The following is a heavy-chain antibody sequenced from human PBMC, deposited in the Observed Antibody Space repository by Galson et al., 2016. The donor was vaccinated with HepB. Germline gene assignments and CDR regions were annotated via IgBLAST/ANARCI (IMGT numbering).Heavy chain of an antibody. CDR1: GFTFRSYS. CDR2: ISDGSRTI. V-gene: IGHV3-48*01. Sequence: SLRLSCAASGFTFRSYSMNWVRQAPGKGLEWVSYISDGSRTIYYADSVKGRFTISRDNAKNSLYLQMNSLRGEDTAVYYCARDQTLAARHFDCWGQGTLVTVSS. J-gene: IGHJ4*02. D-gene: IGHD6-6*01. CDR3: ARDQTLAARHFDC.